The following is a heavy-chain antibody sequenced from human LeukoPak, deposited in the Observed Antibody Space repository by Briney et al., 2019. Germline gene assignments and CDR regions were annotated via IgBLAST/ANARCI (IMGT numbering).Heavy chain of an antibody. CDR2: ISSSSSYI. CDR3: ARSYYYGSVPYY. J-gene: IGHJ4*02. Sequence: ETLSLTCTVSGGSVSSGYFHWSWIRQAPGKGLEWVSSISSSSSYIYYADSVKGRFTISRDNAKNSLYLQMNSLRAEDTAVYYCARSYYYGSVPYYWGQGTLVTVSS. CDR1: GGSVSSGY. V-gene: IGHV3-21*01. D-gene: IGHD3-10*01.